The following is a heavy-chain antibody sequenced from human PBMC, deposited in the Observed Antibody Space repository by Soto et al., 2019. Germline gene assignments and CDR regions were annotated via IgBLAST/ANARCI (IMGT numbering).Heavy chain of an antibody. CDR3: ARARSQQQLEGMDV. Sequence: SETLSLTCTVSGGSISSYYWSWIRQPPGKGLEWIGYIYYSGSTNYNPSLKSRVTISVDTSKNQFSLKLSSVTAADTAVYYCARARSQQQLEGMDVWGQGATVTVSS. CDR1: GGSISSYY. J-gene: IGHJ6*02. D-gene: IGHD6-6*01. V-gene: IGHV4-59*01. CDR2: IYYSGST.